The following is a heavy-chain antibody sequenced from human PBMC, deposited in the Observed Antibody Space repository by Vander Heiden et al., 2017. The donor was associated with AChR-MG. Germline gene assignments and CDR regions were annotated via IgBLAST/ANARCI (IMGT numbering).Heavy chain of an antibody. Sequence: EVQVLESGGGLVQPGGSLSLPCVASGFNFNKYAFTWVRQAPGKGLEWVSDISGSGNSPNYADSVKGRFTISRDNSKNTLFLQMNSLRVEDTAIYYCAKEMRALAGTVSDYWGQGTLVTVSS. CDR1: GFNFNKYA. CDR3: AKEMRALAGTVSDY. CDR2: ISGSGNSP. J-gene: IGHJ4*02. V-gene: IGHV3-23*01. D-gene: IGHD4-17*01.